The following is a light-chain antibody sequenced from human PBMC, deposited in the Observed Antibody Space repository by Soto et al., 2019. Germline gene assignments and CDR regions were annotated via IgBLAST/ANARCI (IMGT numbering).Light chain of an antibody. J-gene: IGKJ1*01. CDR3: QQYGSLPWT. CDR1: QSVTSSY. Sequence: EIVLTQSPGTLSLSPGERATLSCRASQSVTSSYLVWYQQKPGQAPRLLIYGASSRATGIPDRFSGSGSGTDFPLTISRLEPEDSAVYYCQQYGSLPWTFGQGTKVEIK. V-gene: IGKV3-20*01. CDR2: GAS.